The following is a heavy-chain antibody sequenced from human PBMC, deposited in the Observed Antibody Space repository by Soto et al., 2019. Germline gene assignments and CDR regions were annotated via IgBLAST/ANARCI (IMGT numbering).Heavy chain of an antibody. CDR2: ISHSGST. Sequence: ETLSLTCSVYGVSFSGYYWSWIRQPPGKGLEWIGEISHSGSTNYNPSLKSRVTISVDTSKNQFSLKLSSVTAADTAVYYCARGTYGGKNPIQHWGQGTLVTVYS. CDR1: GVSFSGYY. D-gene: IGHD4-17*01. V-gene: IGHV4-34*01. CDR3: ARGTYGGKNPIQH. J-gene: IGHJ1*01.